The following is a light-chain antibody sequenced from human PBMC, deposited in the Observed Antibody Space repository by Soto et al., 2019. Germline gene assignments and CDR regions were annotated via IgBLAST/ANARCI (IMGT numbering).Light chain of an antibody. J-gene: IGKJ3*01. V-gene: IGKV2-28*01. CDR1: QSLLHSNGYNY. CDR2: LGS. CDR3: MQTLQTVT. Sequence: DIVMTQSPLSLPVTPGEPASISCRSSQSLLHSNGYNYLDWYLQKPGQSPQLLIFLGSNRASGVPDMFSGSGSGTDFTLKISRVDAEDVGVYYCMQTLQTVTFGPGTKVDIK.